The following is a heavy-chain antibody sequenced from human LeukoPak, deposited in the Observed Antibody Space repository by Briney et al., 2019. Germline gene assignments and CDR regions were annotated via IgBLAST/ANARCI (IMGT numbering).Heavy chain of an antibody. CDR1: GGSISSYY. Sequence: SETLSLTCTVSGGSISSYYWSWFRQPPGKGLEWIGYIHYSGSTNYNASLKSRVPISVDTSKNQLSLKLSSVTAADTAVYYCARRDSTGYYQYWGQGTLVTVSS. CDR3: ARRDSTGYYQY. CDR2: IHYSGST. J-gene: IGHJ4*02. D-gene: IGHD3-22*01. V-gene: IGHV4-59*01.